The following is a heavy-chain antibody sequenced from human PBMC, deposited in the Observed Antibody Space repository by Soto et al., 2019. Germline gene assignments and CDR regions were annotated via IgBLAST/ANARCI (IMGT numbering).Heavy chain of an antibody. CDR2: IYYSGST. Sequence: QVQLQESGPGLVKPSQTLSLTCTVSGGSISSGGYYWSWIRQHPGKGLEWIGYIYYSGSTYYNPSLKRRVTISVDTSKNQFSLKLSSVTAADTAVFYCAVITLYGDYGMDVWGQGTTVTVSS. J-gene: IGHJ6*02. CDR1: GGSISSGGYY. D-gene: IGHD4-17*01. V-gene: IGHV4-31*03. CDR3: AVITLYGDYGMDV.